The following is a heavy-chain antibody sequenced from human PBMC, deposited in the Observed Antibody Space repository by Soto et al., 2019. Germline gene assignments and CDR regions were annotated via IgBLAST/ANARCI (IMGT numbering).Heavy chain of an antibody. Sequence: GSLRLSCAASGFTFSSYAMSWVRQAPGKGLEWVANIKQDGSEKYYVDSVRGRFTISRDNAKNSLYLQMNSLRVEDTAVYYCAPGHYSNTLGGQGTLVTVSS. D-gene: IGHD4-4*01. CDR2: IKQDGSEK. J-gene: IGHJ4*02. CDR1: GFTFSSYA. CDR3: APGHYSNTL. V-gene: IGHV3-7*01.